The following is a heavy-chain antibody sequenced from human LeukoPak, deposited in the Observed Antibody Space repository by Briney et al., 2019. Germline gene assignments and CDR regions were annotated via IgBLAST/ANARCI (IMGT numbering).Heavy chain of an antibody. V-gene: IGHV3-11*01. CDR2: ISSSGSTI. D-gene: IGHD5-18*01. J-gene: IGHJ4*02. CDR1: GFTFSDYY. Sequence: GGSLRLSCAASGFTFSDYYMSWIRQAPGKGLEWVSYISSSGSTIYYADSVKGRFTISRDNAKNSLYLQMNSLRAEDTALYYCARDLSPRGYSYGYLGYWGQGTLVTVSS. CDR3: ARDLSPRGYSYGYLGY.